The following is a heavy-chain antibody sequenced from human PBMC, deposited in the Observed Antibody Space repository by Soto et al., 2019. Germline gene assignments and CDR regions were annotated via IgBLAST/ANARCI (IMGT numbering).Heavy chain of an antibody. V-gene: IGHV3-33*01. J-gene: IGHJ4*02. CDR3: ARDPPNSGWSFDC. CDR2: IWSDGSNK. CDR1: GFTFSTHA. D-gene: IGHD6-19*01. Sequence: ESGGGVVQPGRSLRLSCAASGFTFSTHAMHWIRQAPGKGLEWVAFIWSDGSNKYYADSVRGRFSISRDNSKNTVYLQMNSLRAEDTAVYYCARDPPNSGWSFDCWGQGTLVTVSS.